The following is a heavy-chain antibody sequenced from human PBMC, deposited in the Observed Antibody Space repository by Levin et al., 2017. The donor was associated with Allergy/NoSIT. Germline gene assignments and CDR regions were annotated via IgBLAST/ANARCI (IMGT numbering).Heavy chain of an antibody. CDR1: GFDFTDYS. Sequence: PGGSLRLSCVGSGFDFTDYSLNWVRRPPGKGLEWISSISNTAAFMYFSDSVRGRFTISRDNAKKSLSLAMNSLRVADTGIYYCASVRNKFTCAGRSDYFGVWGRGTLVTVYS. CDR3: ASVRNKFTCAGRSDYFGV. CDR2: ISNTAAFM. J-gene: IGHJ4*02. D-gene: IGHD1/OR15-1a*01. V-gene: IGHV3-69-1*02.